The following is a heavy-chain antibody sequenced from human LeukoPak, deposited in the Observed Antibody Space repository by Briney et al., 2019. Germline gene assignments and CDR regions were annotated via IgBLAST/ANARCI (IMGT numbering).Heavy chain of an antibody. J-gene: IGHJ4*02. D-gene: IGHD2-15*01. V-gene: IGHV3-21*01. CDR1: GFTFSSYS. CDR2: ISSSSSYI. Sequence: GGSLRLSCAASGFTFSSYSMNWVRQAPGKGLEWVSSISSSSSYIYYADSVKGRFPISRDNAKNSLYLRMNSLRAEYTAVYYCARGPVVVAASYFYCWGQGTLVTVSS. CDR3: ARGPVVVAASYFYC.